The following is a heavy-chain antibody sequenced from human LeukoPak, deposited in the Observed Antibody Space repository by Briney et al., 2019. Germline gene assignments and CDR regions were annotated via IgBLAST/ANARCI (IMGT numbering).Heavy chain of an antibody. Sequence: GGSLRLSCGASGFTFDDYAMHWVRQAPGKGLEWVSRINWNSASIGYADSVKGRFTISRDNAKYSLYLQINSLRAEDTALYYCARDGHSKGALDYWGQGTLVIVSS. J-gene: IGHJ4*02. CDR3: ARDGHSKGALDY. D-gene: IGHD3-16*01. CDR2: INWNSASI. CDR1: GFTFDDYA. V-gene: IGHV3-9*01.